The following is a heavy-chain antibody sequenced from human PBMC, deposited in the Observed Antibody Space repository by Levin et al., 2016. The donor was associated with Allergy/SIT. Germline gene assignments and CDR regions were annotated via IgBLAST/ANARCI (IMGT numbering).Heavy chain of an antibody. CDR3: ARLSAAGTYGGSSGDY. CDR2: IYYSGST. Sequence: SETLSLTCTVSGGSISSYYWSWIRQPPGKGLEWIGYIYYSGSTNYNPSLKSRVTISVDTSKNQFSLKLSSVTAADTAVYYCARLSAAGTYGGSSGDYWGQGTLVTVSS. V-gene: IGHV4-59*08. J-gene: IGHJ4*02. CDR1: GGSISSYY. D-gene: IGHD6-13*01.